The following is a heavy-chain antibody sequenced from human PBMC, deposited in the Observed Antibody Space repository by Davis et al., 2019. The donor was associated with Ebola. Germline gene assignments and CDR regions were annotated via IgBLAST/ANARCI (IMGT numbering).Heavy chain of an antibody. D-gene: IGHD6-19*01. Sequence: PGGSLRLSCAASGFTFSSYGMHWVRQAPGKGLEWVAVISYDGSNKYYADSVKGRFTISRDNSKNTLYLQMNSLRAEDTAVYYCASDTTIAVAGTWGQGTLVTVSS. CDR2: ISYDGSNK. V-gene: IGHV3-30*03. J-gene: IGHJ4*02. CDR3: ASDTTIAVAGT. CDR1: GFTFSSYG.